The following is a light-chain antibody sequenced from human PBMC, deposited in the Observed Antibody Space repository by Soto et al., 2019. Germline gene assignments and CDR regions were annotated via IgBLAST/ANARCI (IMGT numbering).Light chain of an antibody. Sequence: QTVVTQEPSISVSPGGTVTLTCGLTSGSVSFTSYPSWVQQTPGQAPRTLIYSTNTRSSGVSDRFSGSILGSKAALTITGAQAGDESHYYSALYLGGGITVFGGGTQLTVL. V-gene: IGLV8-61*01. CDR3: ALYLGGGITV. CDR1: SGSVSFTSY. CDR2: STN. J-gene: IGLJ3*02.